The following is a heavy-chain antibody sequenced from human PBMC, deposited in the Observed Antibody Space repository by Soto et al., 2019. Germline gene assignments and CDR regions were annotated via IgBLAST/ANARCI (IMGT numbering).Heavy chain of an antibody. V-gene: IGHV3-23*01. CDR1: GFTFSSYA. CDR3: ISLQLWLGPLNY. J-gene: IGHJ4*02. Sequence: GGSLRLSCAASGFTFSSYAMSWVRQAPGKGLEWVSAISGSGGSTYYADSVKGRFTISRDNSKNTLYLQMNSLRAEDTAVYYCISLQLWLGPLNYWGQGTLVTVSS. D-gene: IGHD5-18*01. CDR2: ISGSGGST.